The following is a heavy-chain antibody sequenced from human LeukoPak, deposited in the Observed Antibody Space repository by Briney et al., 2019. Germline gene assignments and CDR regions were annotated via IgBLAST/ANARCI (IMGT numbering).Heavy chain of an antibody. CDR2: FDPEDGET. CDR3: ARGFDLAVAGTGGMDV. Sequence: ASVKVSCKVSGYTLTELSMHWVRQAPGKGLEWMGGFDPEDGETIYAQKFQGRVTMTEDTSTDTAYMELSSLRSEDTGVYYCARGFDLAVAGTGGMDVWGQGTTVTVSS. V-gene: IGHV1-24*01. J-gene: IGHJ6*02. D-gene: IGHD6-19*01. CDR1: GYTLTELS.